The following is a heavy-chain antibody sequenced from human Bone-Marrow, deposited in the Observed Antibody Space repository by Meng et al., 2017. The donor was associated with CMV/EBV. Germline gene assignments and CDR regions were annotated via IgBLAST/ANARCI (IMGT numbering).Heavy chain of an antibody. D-gene: IGHD2-2*01. Sequence: GGSLRLSCAASGFTFSNAWMSWVRQAPGKGLEWVGRIKSKTDGGTTDYAAPVKGRFTISRDDSKNTLYLQMNSLKTEDTAVYYCTTEPLGYCSSTSCPMPLDAFDIWGQGTMVTVSS. J-gene: IGHJ3*02. CDR2: IKSKTDGGTT. V-gene: IGHV3-15*01. CDR1: GFTFSNAW. CDR3: TTEPLGYCSSTSCPMPLDAFDI.